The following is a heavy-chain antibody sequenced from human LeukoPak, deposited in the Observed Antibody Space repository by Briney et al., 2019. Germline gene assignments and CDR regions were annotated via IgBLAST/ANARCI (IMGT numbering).Heavy chain of an antibody. J-gene: IGHJ4*02. CDR2: IYYSGST. D-gene: IGHD3-3*01. V-gene: IGHV4-59*12. Sequence: SETLSLTCTVSGGSISSYHWSWIRQPPGKGLEWIGYIYYSGSTNYNPSLKSRVTISVDTSKNQFSLKLSSVTAADTAVYYCARLVPTSYYDFWSGYYISYYFDYWGQGTLVTVSS. CDR1: GGSISSYH. CDR3: ARLVPTSYYDFWSGYYISYYFDY.